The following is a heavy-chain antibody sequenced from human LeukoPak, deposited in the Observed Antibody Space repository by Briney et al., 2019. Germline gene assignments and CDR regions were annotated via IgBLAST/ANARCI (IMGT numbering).Heavy chain of an antibody. CDR3: ASEVGAKRNPDY. CDR1: GGSNSSGDYY. CDR2: IYYSGST. V-gene: IGHV4-30-4*08. Sequence: SETLSLTCTVSGGSNSSGDYYWSWIRQPPGKVLEWIGYIYYSGSTYYNPSLKTRVTISVDTSKNQFSLKLSSVTAADTAVYYCASEVGAKRNPDYWGQGTLVTVSS. D-gene: IGHD1-26*01. J-gene: IGHJ4*02.